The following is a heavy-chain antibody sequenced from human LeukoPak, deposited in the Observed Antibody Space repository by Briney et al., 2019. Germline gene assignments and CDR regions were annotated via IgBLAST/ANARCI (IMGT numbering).Heavy chain of an antibody. J-gene: IGHJ6*03. D-gene: IGHD6-13*01. V-gene: IGHV1-69*13. CDR1: GGTFSSYA. Sequence: SVKVSCKASGGTFSSYAISWVRQAPGQGLEWMGGIIPIFGTANYAQKFQGRVTITADESTSTAYMELSSLRSEDTAVYYCARDRHIAAAVYYYYMDVWGKGTPVAVSS. CDR2: IIPIFGTA. CDR3: ARDRHIAAAVYYYYMDV.